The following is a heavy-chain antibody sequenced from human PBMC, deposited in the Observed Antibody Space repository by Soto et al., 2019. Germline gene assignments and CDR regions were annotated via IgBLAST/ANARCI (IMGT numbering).Heavy chain of an antibody. Sequence: ASVKVSCKASGGTFSSYTISWVRQAPGQGLEWMGRIIPILGIANYAQKFQGRVTITADKSTSTAYMELSSLRSEDTAVYYCARESPDYYGHPSPFQHWGQGTLVIVSS. J-gene: IGHJ1*01. D-gene: IGHD4-17*01. CDR1: GGTFSSYT. CDR3: ARESPDYYGHPSPFQH. CDR2: IIPILGIA. V-gene: IGHV1-69*04.